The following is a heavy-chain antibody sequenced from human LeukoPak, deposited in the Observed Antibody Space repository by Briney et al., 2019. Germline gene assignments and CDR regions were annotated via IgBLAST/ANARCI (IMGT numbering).Heavy chain of an antibody. Sequence: SETLSLTCTVSGYSISSGYYWAWIQQTPGKGLEWIGSIYHTSSTYCNPSLRSRVTISVDTSKNQFSLKLSSLTAADTAVYYCARGGSRYQLLNWFDPWGQGTLVTVSS. V-gene: IGHV4-38-2*02. CDR3: ARGGSRYQLLNWFDP. CDR2: IYHTSST. D-gene: IGHD2-2*01. J-gene: IGHJ5*02. CDR1: GYSISSGYY.